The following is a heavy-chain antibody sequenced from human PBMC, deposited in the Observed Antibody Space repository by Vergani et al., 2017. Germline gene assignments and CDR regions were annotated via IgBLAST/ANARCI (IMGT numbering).Heavy chain of an antibody. J-gene: IGHJ4*02. CDR3: ARNYYGGNSFLR. CDR1: GGSFSGYY. Sequence: QVQLQQWGAGLLKPSETLSLTCAVYGGSFSGYYWSWIRQPPGKGLEWIGEINHSGSTNYNPSLKSRVTISVDTSKNQFSLKLSSVTAADTAVYYCARNYYGGNSFLRWGQGTLVTVSS. CDR2: INHSGST. D-gene: IGHD4-23*01. V-gene: IGHV4-34*01.